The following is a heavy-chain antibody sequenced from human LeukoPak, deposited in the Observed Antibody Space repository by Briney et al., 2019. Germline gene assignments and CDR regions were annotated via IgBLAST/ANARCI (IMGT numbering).Heavy chain of an antibody. J-gene: IGHJ4*02. V-gene: IGHV4-59*01. D-gene: IGHD5-12*01. CDR1: GGSISSYY. Sequence: PSETLSLTCTVSGGSISSYYWSWIRQPPGKGLEWIGYIYYSGSTNYNPSLKSRVTISVDTSKNQFSLKLSSVTTADTAVYYCARDLGDGYSDYWGQGTLVIVSS. CDR2: IYYSGST. CDR3: ARDLGDGYSDY.